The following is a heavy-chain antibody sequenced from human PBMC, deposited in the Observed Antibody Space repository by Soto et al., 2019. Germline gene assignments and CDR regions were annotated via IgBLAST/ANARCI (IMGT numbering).Heavy chain of an antibody. J-gene: IGHJ6*02. Sequence: QVQLVQSGAEVKKPGSSVKVSCKASGGTFSSYAISWVRQAPGQGLEWMGGIIPIFGTANYAQKFQGRVTITADESTSTAYMELSSLRSEDTAVYYCARAQGPYYRILYYYGMDVWGQGTTVTVSS. D-gene: IGHD3-22*01. CDR2: IIPIFGTA. CDR1: GGTFSSYA. V-gene: IGHV1-69*01. CDR3: ARAQGPYYRILYYYGMDV.